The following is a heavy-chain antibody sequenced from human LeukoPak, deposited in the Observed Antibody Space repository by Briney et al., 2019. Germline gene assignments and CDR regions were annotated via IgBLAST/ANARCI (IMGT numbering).Heavy chain of an antibody. CDR3: AKPITMVRGVGY. V-gene: IGHV3-23*01. Sequence: GGSLRLSCAASGFTFSHHGMNWVRQAPGKGLEWVSGVGPSGARTYYADSVKGRFTISRDNSKNTLYLQMNSLRAEDTAVYYCAKPITMVRGVGYWGQGTLVTVSS. CDR1: GFTFSHHG. CDR2: VGPSGART. J-gene: IGHJ4*02. D-gene: IGHD3-10*01.